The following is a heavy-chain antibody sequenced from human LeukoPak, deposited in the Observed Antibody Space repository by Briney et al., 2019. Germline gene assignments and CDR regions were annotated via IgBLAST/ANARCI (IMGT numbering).Heavy chain of an antibody. CDR3: ARGIAVAAPFDY. CDR2: IIPILGIA. J-gene: IGHJ4*02. V-gene: IGHV1-69*04. Sequence: ASVKVSCKASGGTFSSYAISWVRQAPGQGLEWMGRIIPILGIANYAQKFQGRVTITADKSTSTAYMELSSLRSEDTAVYYCARGIAVAAPFDYWGQGTLVTVSS. D-gene: IGHD6-19*01. CDR1: GGTFSSYA.